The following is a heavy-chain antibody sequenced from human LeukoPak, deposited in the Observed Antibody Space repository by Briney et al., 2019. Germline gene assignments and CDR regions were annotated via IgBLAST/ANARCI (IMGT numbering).Heavy chain of an antibody. CDR1: GYTSSSYF. CDR2: INPSDGST. V-gene: IGHV1-46*01. Sequence: ASVKVSCKASGYTSSSYFMHWVRQAPGQGLEWMGIINPSDGSTSYARELQGRVTMTRDTSTGTVYMELSGLRPEDTAVYYCARVDVTFGLIGDYWGQGTLITVSS. D-gene: IGHD2-21*02. CDR3: ARVDVTFGLIGDY. J-gene: IGHJ4*02.